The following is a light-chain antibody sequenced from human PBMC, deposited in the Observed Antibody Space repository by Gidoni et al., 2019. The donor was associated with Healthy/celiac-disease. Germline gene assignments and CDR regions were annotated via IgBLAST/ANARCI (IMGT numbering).Light chain of an antibody. CDR3: QAWDSSTAR. Sequence: SYELTQPHSVSVSPGQTASITCSGDKLGDKYACWYQQKPGQSHVLVIYQDSKRPSGIPERFSGSNSGNTATLTISGTQAMDEADYYCQAWDSSTARFGGGTKLTVL. V-gene: IGLV3-1*01. CDR2: QDS. CDR1: KLGDKY. J-gene: IGLJ2*01.